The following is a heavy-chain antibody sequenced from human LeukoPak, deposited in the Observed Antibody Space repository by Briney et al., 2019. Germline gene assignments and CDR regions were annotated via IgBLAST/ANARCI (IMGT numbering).Heavy chain of an antibody. J-gene: IGHJ5*02. CDR2: ISGSGGGT. CDR3: AGRAHYYDSSGLTSP. Sequence: GGSLRLSCAASGFTFSSYGMSWVRQAPGKGLEWVSAISGSGGGTYYADSVKGRFTISRDNSKNTLYLQMNSLRAEDTAVYYCAGRAHYYDSSGLTSPWGQGTLVTVSS. D-gene: IGHD3-22*01. CDR1: GFTFSSYG. V-gene: IGHV3-23*01.